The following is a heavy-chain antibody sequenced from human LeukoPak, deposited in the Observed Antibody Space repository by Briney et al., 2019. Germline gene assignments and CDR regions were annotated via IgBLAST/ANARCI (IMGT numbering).Heavy chain of an antibody. CDR1: GFTFSSYW. V-gene: IGHV3-74*01. CDR2: INSDGSLT. Sequence: PGGSLRLSCAASGFTFSSYWMQWVRPAPGKGLVWVSRINSDGSLTSYAHSVKGRFTISRDNAKNTPYLQMNSLRAEDTAVCYCARTLYCSNGVCYILDYWGQGTLLTVSS. D-gene: IGHD2-8*01. J-gene: IGHJ4*02. CDR3: ARTLYCSNGVCYILDY.